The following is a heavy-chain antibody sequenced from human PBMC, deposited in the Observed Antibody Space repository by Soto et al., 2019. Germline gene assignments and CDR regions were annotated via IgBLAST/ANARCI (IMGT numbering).Heavy chain of an antibody. V-gene: IGHV3-23*01. D-gene: IGHD2-15*01. Sequence: GGSLRLSCAASGLTFSSYAMIWVGRAPGKGLEWVSAISGSGGSSYYADSVKGRFTISRDNSKNTLYLQMNSLRAEDTAVYYCAKIGKLRVNWFDPWGQGTLVTVSS. CDR1: GLTFSSYA. J-gene: IGHJ5*02. CDR3: AKIGKLRVNWFDP. CDR2: ISGSGGSS.